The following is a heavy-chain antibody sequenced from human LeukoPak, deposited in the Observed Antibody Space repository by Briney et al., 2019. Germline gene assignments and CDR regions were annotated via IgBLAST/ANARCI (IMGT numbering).Heavy chain of an antibody. CDR2: ISAYNGNT. CDR3: ARDSRVDFWSGYPKYIFDY. J-gene: IGHJ4*02. Sequence: GASVKVSCKASGYTFTSYGISWVRQAPGQGLEWMGWISAYNGNTNYAQKLQGRVTMTTDTSTSTAYMGLRSLRSDDTAVYYCARDSRVDFWSGYPKYIFDYWGQGTLVTVSS. V-gene: IGHV1-18*01. D-gene: IGHD3-3*01. CDR1: GYTFTSYG.